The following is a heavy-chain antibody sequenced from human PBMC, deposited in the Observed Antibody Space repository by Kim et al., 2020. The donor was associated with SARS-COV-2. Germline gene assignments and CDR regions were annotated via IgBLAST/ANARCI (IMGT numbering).Heavy chain of an antibody. V-gene: IGHV4-39*01. J-gene: IGHJ5*02. CDR3: AILEMTRIGGTGWFDP. D-gene: IGHD3-16*01. CDR1: GGSISRSNSH. Sequence: SETLSLTCTVSGGSISRSNSHWGWIRQPPGKGLEWIGSVYYSGSTFYNPSLKSRVTISVDTSENQLSLKLTSVTAAATAVYYCAILEMTRIGGTGWFDP. CDR2: VYYSGST.